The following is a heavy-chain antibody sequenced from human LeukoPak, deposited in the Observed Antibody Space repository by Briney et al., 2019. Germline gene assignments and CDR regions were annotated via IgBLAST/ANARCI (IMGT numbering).Heavy chain of an antibody. V-gene: IGHV3-21*01. Sequence: PGGSLRLSCAASGFTFSSYSTNWVRQAPGKGLEWVSSISSSSSYIYYADSVKGRFTISRDNAKNSLYLQMNSLRAEDTAVYYCARDGLRETVTEDAFDIWGQGTMVTVSS. D-gene: IGHD4-17*01. J-gene: IGHJ3*02. CDR3: ARDGLRETVTEDAFDI. CDR2: ISSSSSYI. CDR1: GFTFSSYS.